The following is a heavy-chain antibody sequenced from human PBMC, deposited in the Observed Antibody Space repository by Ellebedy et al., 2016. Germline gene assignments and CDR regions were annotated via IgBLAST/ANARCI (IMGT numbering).Heavy chain of an antibody. CDR1: SGSFISDNW. CDR3: ARRSRQQLVGHFDY. Sequence: SETLSLTXTVSSGSFISDNWWHWVRQAPGKGLEWIGEIHHSGRTNYNPSLQSRVTMSVGKSRTQFSLRLTSVTAADTAVYYCARRSRQQLVGHFDYWGQGTLVTVSS. V-gene: IGHV4-4*02. J-gene: IGHJ4*02. D-gene: IGHD6-6*01. CDR2: IHHSGRT.